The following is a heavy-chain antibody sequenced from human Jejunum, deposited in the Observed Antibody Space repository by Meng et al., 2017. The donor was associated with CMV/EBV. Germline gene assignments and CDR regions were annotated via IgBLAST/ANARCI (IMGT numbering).Heavy chain of an antibody. CDR2: ITGGGNTI. J-gene: IGHJ5*02. CDR3: ARLDLAASYS. Sequence: CVASGFTFSSSEMNWVRQAPGKGLEWVAYITGGGNTIYYADSVKGRFTISRDNAKSSLYLQMNSLRAEDAAVYYCARLDLAASYSWGQGALVTVSS. CDR1: GFTFSSSE. V-gene: IGHV3-48*03. D-gene: IGHD6-19*01.